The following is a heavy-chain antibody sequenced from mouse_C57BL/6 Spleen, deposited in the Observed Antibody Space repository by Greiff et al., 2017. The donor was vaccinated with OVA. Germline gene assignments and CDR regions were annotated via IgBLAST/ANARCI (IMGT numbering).Heavy chain of an antibody. CDR1: GYAFSSYW. CDR3: ARSGLITTKAMDY. Sequence: VQLQQSGAELVKPGASVKISCKASGYAFSSYWMNWVKQRPGKGLEWIGQIYPGDGDTTYNGKFKGKATLTADKSSSTAYMQLSSLTSEDSAVYFCARSGLITTKAMDYWGQGTSVTVSS. V-gene: IGHV1-80*01. CDR2: IYPGDGDT. D-gene: IGHD1-1*01. J-gene: IGHJ4*01.